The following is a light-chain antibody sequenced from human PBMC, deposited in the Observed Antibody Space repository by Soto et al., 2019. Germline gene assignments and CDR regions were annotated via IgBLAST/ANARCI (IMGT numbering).Light chain of an antibody. CDR1: PAIASF. CDR3: QQLNSYPLFT. J-gene: IGKJ3*01. CDR2: AAS. V-gene: IGKV1-9*01. Sequence: IQLTQSPSSLSASVGDRVTITCRASPAIASFLAWYQQKPGTAPKLLIYAASTLQSGVPSRFSGSGSGTEFTLTISSLQPEDFATYYCQQLNSYPLFTFGPGTKVDIK.